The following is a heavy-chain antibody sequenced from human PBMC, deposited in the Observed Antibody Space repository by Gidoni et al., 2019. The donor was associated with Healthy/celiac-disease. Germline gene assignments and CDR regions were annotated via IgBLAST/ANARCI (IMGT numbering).Heavy chain of an antibody. CDR1: GGSFSGYY. J-gene: IGHJ4*02. CDR2: INHSGST. D-gene: IGHD2-15*01. Sequence: QVQLQQWGAGLLKPSETLSLTCAVYGGSFSGYYWSWIRQPPGKGLEWIGEINHSGSTNYNPSLKSRVTISVDTSKNQFSLKLSSVTAADTAVYYCARGGRVYCSGGSCYSLTPGLFDYWGQGTLVTVSS. CDR3: ARGGRVYCSGGSCYSLTPGLFDY. V-gene: IGHV4-34*01.